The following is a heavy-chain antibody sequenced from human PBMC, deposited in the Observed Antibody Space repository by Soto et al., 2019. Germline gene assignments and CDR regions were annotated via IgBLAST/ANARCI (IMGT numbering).Heavy chain of an antibody. V-gene: IGHV1-69*13. CDR2: IIPIFGTA. CDR1: GGTFSSYA. J-gene: IGHJ5*02. D-gene: IGHD3-3*01. Sequence: GASVKVSCKASGGTFSSYAISWVRQAPGQGLEWMGGIIPIFGTANYAQKFQGRVTITADESTSTAYMELSSLRSEDTAVYYCADSRRLEPFDPWGQGTLVTVSS. CDR3: ADSRRLEPFDP.